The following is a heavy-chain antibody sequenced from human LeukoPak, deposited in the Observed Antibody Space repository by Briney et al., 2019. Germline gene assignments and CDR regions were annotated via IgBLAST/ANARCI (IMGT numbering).Heavy chain of an antibody. V-gene: IGHV3-23*01. CDR2: MSGSGART. J-gene: IGHJ4*02. Sequence: PGGSLRLSCAASGFTFRNYGMNWVRQAPGKGLEWVSLMSGSGARTYYADSVKGRFTISRDNSKNTLYLQMNSLRAEDTAVYYCARDRVLWFGALLYWGQGTLVTVSS. CDR3: ARDRVLWFGALLY. D-gene: IGHD3-10*01. CDR1: GFTFRNYG.